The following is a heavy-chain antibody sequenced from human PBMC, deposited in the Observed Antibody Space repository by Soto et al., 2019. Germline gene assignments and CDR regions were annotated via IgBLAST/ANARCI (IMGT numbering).Heavy chain of an antibody. D-gene: IGHD3-22*01. V-gene: IGHV3-15*07. J-gene: IGHJ4*02. CDR2: IKSKTDVGTT. CDR1: GFTFSNAG. Sequence: EVQLVESGGGLVKPGGSLRLSCAASGFTFSNAGMNWFRQAPGKGLDGAGRIKSKTDVGTTDYAAPVKGRFTISRDDSKNTLYLQMNSLKTEDTAVYYCTTDFNGYYDSSDYWGQGTLVTFSS. CDR3: TTDFNGYYDSSDY.